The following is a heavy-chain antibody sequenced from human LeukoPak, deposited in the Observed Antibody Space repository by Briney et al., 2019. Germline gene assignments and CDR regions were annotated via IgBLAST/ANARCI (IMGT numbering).Heavy chain of an antibody. J-gene: IGHJ6*03. V-gene: IGHV4-38-2*02. D-gene: IGHD1-26*01. Sequence: PSETLSLTCTVSGYSISRNYFWGWIRQPPGKGLEWIGSIYHSGNTYSNPSLKSRVTMSVDTSKNQFSLKLSSVTAADTAVYYCARVGGSPTDYYYYMDVWGKGTTVTVSS. CDR1: GYSISRNYF. CDR3: ARVGGSPTDYYYYMDV. CDR2: IYHSGNT.